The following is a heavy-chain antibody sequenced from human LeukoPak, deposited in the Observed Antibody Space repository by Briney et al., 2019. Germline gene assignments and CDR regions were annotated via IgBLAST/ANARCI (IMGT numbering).Heavy chain of an antibody. CDR3: ARDASGDILTGYWYYYYGMDV. D-gene: IGHD3-9*01. J-gene: IGHJ6*02. Sequence: SETLSLTCTVSGGSISSSGYYWGWIRQPPGKGLEWIGNIHYTGSTYYNPSLKSRVTISVDTSKNQFSLKLSSVTAADTAVYYCARDASGDILTGYWYYYYGMDVWGQGTTVTVSS. V-gene: IGHV4-39*02. CDR2: IHYTGST. CDR1: GGSISSSGYY.